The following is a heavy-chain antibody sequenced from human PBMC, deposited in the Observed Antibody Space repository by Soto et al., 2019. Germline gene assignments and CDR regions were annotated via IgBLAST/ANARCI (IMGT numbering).Heavy chain of an antibody. CDR1: GFTVSSYA. D-gene: IGHD3-22*01. Sequence: SLRLSCAASGFTVSSYAMSWVRQAPGKGQEWVSAISGSGGSTYYADSVKGRFTISRDNSKNTLYLQMNSLRAEDTAVDYCAKILGYYYDSSGYYFGDWGQGTLVTVSS. J-gene: IGHJ4*02. V-gene: IGHV3-23*01. CDR2: ISGSGGST. CDR3: AKILGYYYDSSGYYFGD.